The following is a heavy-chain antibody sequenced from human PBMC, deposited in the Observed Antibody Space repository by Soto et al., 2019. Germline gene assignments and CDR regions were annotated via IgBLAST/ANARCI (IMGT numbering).Heavy chain of an antibody. J-gene: IGHJ4*02. CDR1: SGSISSSNW. V-gene: IGHV4-4*02. Sequence: QVQLQESGPGLVKPSGTLSLTCAVSSGSISSSNWWSWVRQPPGKGLEWIGEIYHSGSTNYNPSLKSRVTISVAKSKNQFSLKLSSVTAADTAVYYCASKMYYDILTGYGPFDYWGQGTLVTVSS. CDR3: ASKMYYDILTGYGPFDY. D-gene: IGHD3-9*01. CDR2: IYHSGST.